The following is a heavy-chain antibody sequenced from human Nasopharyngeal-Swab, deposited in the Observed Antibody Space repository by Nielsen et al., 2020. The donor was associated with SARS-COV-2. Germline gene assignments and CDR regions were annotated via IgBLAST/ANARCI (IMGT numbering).Heavy chain of an antibody. CDR2: ISWDGVNT. J-gene: IGHJ4*02. CDR1: GFTFDDYG. V-gene: IGHV3-43*01. Sequence: LKISCVASGFTFDDYGLHWVRQVPGKGLEWVSLISWDGVNTYYADSVKGRFTISRDNSRNSLFLQMNSLKTEDTALYYCAKGVHYMSYFHTPPSDHWGQGTPVTVSS. CDR3: AKGVHYMSYFHTPPSDH. D-gene: IGHD3-10*01.